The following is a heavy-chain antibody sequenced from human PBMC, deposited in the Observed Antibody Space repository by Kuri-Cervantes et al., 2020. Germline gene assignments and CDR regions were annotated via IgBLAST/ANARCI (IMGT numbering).Heavy chain of an antibody. V-gene: IGHV1-24*01. CDR3: ASDWQRPYCSGGSCYQHQYYYYIDV. J-gene: IGHJ6*03. D-gene: IGHD2-15*01. CDR2: FDPEDGET. CDR1: GYTLTELS. Sequence: ASVKVSCKVSGYTLTELSMHWVRQAPGKGLEWMGGFDPEDGETIYAQKFQGRVTITRDTSASTAYMELSSLRSEDTAVKYCASDWQRPYCSGGSCYQHQYYYYIDVWGKGTTVTVSS.